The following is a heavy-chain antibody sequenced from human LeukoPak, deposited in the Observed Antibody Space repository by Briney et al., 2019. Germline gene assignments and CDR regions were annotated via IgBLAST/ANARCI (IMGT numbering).Heavy chain of an antibody. CDR3: ARNGAAAAFDI. V-gene: IGHV3-7*05. J-gene: IGHJ3*02. CDR2: IKPDGSEK. CDR1: AFTFRTYW. Sequence: PGGSLRLTCAASAFTFRTYWMSWVRQAPGKGLEWVAMIKPDGSEKYYVDSVKGLFTISRDNAKNSLYLQMNSLRAEDTAVYYCARNGAAAAFDIWGQGTMVTVSS. D-gene: IGHD2-15*01.